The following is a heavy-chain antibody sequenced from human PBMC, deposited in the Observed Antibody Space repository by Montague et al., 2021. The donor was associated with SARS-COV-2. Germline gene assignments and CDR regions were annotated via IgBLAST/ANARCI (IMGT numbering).Heavy chain of an antibody. J-gene: IGHJ3*01. Sequence: SLRLSCAASGFTFSSYSVNWVRQAPGKRLEWISYISSSTNIIYYADSVKGRFTISRGNARNSLYLQMNSLRVDDTAVYYCAKDLVLRAARPDALDVWGQGTVVTVSS. CDR1: GFTFSSYS. CDR2: ISSSTNII. D-gene: IGHD6-6*01. V-gene: IGHV3-48*04. CDR3: AKDLVLRAARPDALDV.